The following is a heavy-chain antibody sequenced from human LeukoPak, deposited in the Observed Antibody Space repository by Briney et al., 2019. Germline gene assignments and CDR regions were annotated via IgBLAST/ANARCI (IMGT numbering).Heavy chain of an antibody. CDR3: ARDQDWNYAFDI. V-gene: IGHV1-46*01. CDR1: GYTLTSYF. J-gene: IGHJ3*02. D-gene: IGHD1-7*01. Sequence: SVKVSCKASGYTLTSYFIHWVRQAPGQGLEWMGIINPSGGSTSYAQKFQGRVTMTRDTSTSTVYMELSSLGSEDTAVYYCARDQDWNYAFDIWGQGTLVTVSS. CDR2: INPSGGST.